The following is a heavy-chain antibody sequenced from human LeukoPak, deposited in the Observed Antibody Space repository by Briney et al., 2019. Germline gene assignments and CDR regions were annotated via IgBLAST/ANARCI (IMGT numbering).Heavy chain of an antibody. D-gene: IGHD7-27*01. J-gene: IGHJ3*02. V-gene: IGHV4-59*01. CDR2: IYYSGST. Sequence: PSETLSLTCTVSGGSISSYYWSWIRQPPGKGLEWIGYIYYSGSTNYNPSLKSRVTISVDTSKNQFSLKLSSVTAADTAVYYYARLANWGPYAFDIWGQGTMVTVSS. CDR3: ARLANWGPYAFDI. CDR1: GGSISSYY.